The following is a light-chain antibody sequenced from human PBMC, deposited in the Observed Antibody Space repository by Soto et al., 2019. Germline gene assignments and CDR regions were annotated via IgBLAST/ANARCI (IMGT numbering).Light chain of an antibody. J-gene: IGKJ2*01. CDR3: QQHHKWPLT. CDR1: QTISGN. V-gene: IGKV3-15*01. CDR2: AAS. Sequence: EIVLTQSPATLSVSPGERATLSCRASQTISGNLAWYQQRPGQAPSLLIYAASTRVTGLPARFSGSGSGTEFTLTSTSLQSDDFATYFCQQHHKWPLTFGQGTKVEI.